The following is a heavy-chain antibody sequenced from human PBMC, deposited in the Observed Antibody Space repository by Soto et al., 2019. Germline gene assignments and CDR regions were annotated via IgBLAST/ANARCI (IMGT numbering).Heavy chain of an antibody. J-gene: IGHJ5*02. D-gene: IGHD1-26*01. CDR3: ARVGNLRWSDT. V-gene: IGHV4-30-2*06. Sequence: WTWIRRSPGKGLEWVGYIYNSGSAYYNPSLRSRATISIDTSKNRLSLNLTSVTAADTAVYYCARVGNLRWSDTGGQGALVTVSS. CDR2: IYNSGSA.